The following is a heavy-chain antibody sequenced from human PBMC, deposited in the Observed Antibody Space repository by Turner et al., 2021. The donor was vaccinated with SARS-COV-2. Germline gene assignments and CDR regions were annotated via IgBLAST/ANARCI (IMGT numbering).Heavy chain of an antibody. CDR1: GFTFDDYA. J-gene: IGHJ6*02. CDR3: ARGDDFWSGYSNYGMDV. Sequence: EVQLVESGGGLVQPGRSLRLSCAASGFTFDDYAMHWVRQAPGKGLDWVSGISWNSGTIGYADSVKGRFIISRDNAKNSLYLQMNSLRAEDTAVYYCARGDDFWSGYSNYGMDVWGQGTTVTVS. D-gene: IGHD3-3*01. V-gene: IGHV3-9*01. CDR2: ISWNSGTI.